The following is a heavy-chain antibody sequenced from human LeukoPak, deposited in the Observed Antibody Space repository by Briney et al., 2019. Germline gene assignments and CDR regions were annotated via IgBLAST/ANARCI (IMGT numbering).Heavy chain of an antibody. CDR1: GFTVTDHW. CDR2: IHPAVSDT. CDR3: ARRDYSSSSRGVFDY. V-gene: IGHV5-51*01. D-gene: IGHD6-6*01. Sequence: GESLKISCKGSGFTVTDHWIAWVGQMPGKGLEWVGIIHPAVSDTPYSPSFQGQVTISADKSISTAYLQWSSLKASDTAMYYCARRDYSSSSRGVFDYWGQGTLVTVSS. J-gene: IGHJ4*02.